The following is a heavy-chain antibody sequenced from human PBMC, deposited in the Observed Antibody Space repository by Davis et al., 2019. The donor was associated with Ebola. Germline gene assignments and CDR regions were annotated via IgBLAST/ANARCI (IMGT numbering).Heavy chain of an antibody. CDR3: ARTESATSSMFFYYYYMDV. CDR1: GGSISSGDYH. D-gene: IGHD6-6*01. V-gene: IGHV4-30-4*08. CDR2: IYYSGST. J-gene: IGHJ6*03. Sequence: LRLSCSVFGGSISSGDYHWSWIRQSPEKGLEWIGYIYYSGSTYYNPSLKSRASISVDTSTNQFSLKLTSVTAADTAVYYCARTESATSSMFFYYYYMDVWGKGATVTVSS.